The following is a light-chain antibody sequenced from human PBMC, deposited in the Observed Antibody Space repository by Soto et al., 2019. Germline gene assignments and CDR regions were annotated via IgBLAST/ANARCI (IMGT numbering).Light chain of an antibody. CDR1: QGIANY. Sequence: DIQMTQSPSSLSASVGDRVTITCRASQGIANYLGWYQQKPGKLPNALIYAVSTLQSGVPSRFSGSGSDTVFTLTISGLQPEDVATYYCQHYRSAQMTFGQGTKVEIK. CDR3: QHYRSAQMT. V-gene: IGKV1-27*01. J-gene: IGKJ1*01. CDR2: AVS.